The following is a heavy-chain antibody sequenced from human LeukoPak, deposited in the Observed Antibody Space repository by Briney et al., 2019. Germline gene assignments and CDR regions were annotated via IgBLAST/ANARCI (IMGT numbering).Heavy chain of an antibody. Sequence: GASVKVSCNASGYTFTGYYMHWVRQAPGQGLEWMGWINPNSGNTGYAQKFQGRVTMTRNASISSAYMELSSLRSEDTAVYYCARVVVPMVRGVIIKSQRRFDYWGQGTLVTVSS. V-gene: IGHV1-8*02. D-gene: IGHD3-10*01. CDR3: ARVVVPMVRGVIIKSQRRFDY. CDR1: GYTFTGYY. J-gene: IGHJ4*02. CDR2: INPNSGNT.